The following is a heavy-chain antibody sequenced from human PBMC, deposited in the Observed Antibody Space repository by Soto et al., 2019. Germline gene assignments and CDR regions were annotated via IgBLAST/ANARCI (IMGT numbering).Heavy chain of an antibody. CDR1: GGSISSYY. D-gene: IGHD5-18*01. J-gene: IGHJ4*02. CDR3: AREGSWDSGYSYGKKEYYFDY. V-gene: IGHV4-59*01. Sequence: SETLSLTCTVSGGSISSYYWSWIRPPPGKGLAWIWYIYYSGSTNYNPSLKSRVTISVDTSKNQFSLKLSSVTAADTAVYYCAREGSWDSGYSYGKKEYYFDYWGQGTLVTVPQ. CDR2: IYYSGST.